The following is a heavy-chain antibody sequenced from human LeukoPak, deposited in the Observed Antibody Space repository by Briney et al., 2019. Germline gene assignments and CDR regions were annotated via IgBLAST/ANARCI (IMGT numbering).Heavy chain of an antibody. V-gene: IGHV3-30*03. Sequence: PGGSLRLSCAASGFTFSNYVMQWVRQAPGKGLEWVALIAHDGSNKYYADSVKGRFTISRENSKSTVYLQMNSLRAEDTAVYYCARDEIVATTKANYYYYMDVWGKGTTVTISS. CDR3: ARDEIVATTKANYYYYMDV. CDR2: IAHDGSNK. CDR1: GFTFSNYV. D-gene: IGHD5-12*01. J-gene: IGHJ6*03.